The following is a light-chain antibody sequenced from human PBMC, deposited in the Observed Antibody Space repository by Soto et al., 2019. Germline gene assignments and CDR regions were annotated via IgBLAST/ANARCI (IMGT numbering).Light chain of an antibody. CDR1: QGISNH. V-gene: IGKV1-27*01. CDR2: AAS. J-gene: IGKJ5*01. Sequence: DIQMTQAPSSLSASVGDGLTITCRASQGISNHLAWYQQKPGKVPKLLIYAASTLQSGVPSRFSASGSGTEFTLTVSNLQPDDFATYYCQQLNDYPRVTFGQGTRLEI. CDR3: QQLNDYPRVT.